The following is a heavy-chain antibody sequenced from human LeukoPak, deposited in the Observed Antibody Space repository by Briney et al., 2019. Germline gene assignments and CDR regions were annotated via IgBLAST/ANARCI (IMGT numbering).Heavy chain of an antibody. V-gene: IGHV1-2*06. Sequence: ASVKVSCKASGYTFTGYYMHWGRQAPAQGLEWMGRIKTNKRRTNHAKKFQGRVTMTRDTSISTAYLELSRLRSDDTAVYYCARGEYYYDSRFDYWGQGTLVTVSS. CDR3: ARGEYYYDSRFDY. D-gene: IGHD3-22*01. J-gene: IGHJ4*02. CDR1: GYTFTGYY. CDR2: IKTNKRRT.